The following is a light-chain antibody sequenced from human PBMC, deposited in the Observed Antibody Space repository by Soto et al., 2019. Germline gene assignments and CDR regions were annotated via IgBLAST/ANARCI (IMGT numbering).Light chain of an antibody. CDR2: DVT. CDR1: SSDVGAYNY. V-gene: IGLV2-14*03. Sequence: QSVLTQPPSVSGSPGQSITISCTGTSSDVGAYNYVSWYQQHPGKAPKLMIYDVTNRPSGVSNRFSGSKSGYTASLTISGLQAEDEADYYCSSYTTSSTYVFGTGTKVTVL. CDR3: SSYTTSSTYV. J-gene: IGLJ1*01.